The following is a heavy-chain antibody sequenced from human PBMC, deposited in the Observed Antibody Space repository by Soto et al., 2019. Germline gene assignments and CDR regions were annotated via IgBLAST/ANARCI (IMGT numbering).Heavy chain of an antibody. V-gene: IGHV3-74*01. D-gene: IGHD3-16*01. CDR1: GFSFSSYW. CDR3: ARVRQGAWYFDH. J-gene: IGHJ2*01. Sequence: EVQLVESGGGLVQPGGSLRLSCAASGFSFSSYWMHWVSQAPGKGLVWVSRIKTDGSIITYADSVKGRFTISRDNAKNMLYLQMNPLRAEDTAVYYCARVRQGAWYFDHWGRGTLVSVSS. CDR2: IKTDGSII.